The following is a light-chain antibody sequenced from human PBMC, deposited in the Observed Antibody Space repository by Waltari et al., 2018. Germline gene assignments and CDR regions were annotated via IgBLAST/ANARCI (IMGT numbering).Light chain of an antibody. CDR1: NSDVGGYTY. J-gene: IGLJ3*02. CDR3: CSYAGFSWV. V-gene: IGLV2-11*01. CDR2: DVT. Sequence: QSALTQPRSVSGSPGQSVTIPCTGTNSDVGGYTYVSWYQLHPGKAPKLMIYDVTKRPSGVSDRFSGSKSGNTASLTISGLQTDDEADYYCCSYAGFSWVFGGGTELTVL.